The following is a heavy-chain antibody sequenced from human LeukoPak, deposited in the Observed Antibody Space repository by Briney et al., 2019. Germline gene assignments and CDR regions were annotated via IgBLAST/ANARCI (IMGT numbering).Heavy chain of an antibody. J-gene: IGHJ4*02. CDR2: INPSGGST. CDR1: GYTFTSYY. D-gene: IGHD3-10*01. Sequence: ASVKVSCKASGYTFTSYYMHWVRQAPGQGLEWMGIINPSGGSTSYAQKFQGRVTMTRDTSKSTVYMELSSLRSDDTAVYYCARSTYGSGSSDYWGQGTLVTVSS. V-gene: IGHV1-46*01. CDR3: ARSTYGSGSSDY.